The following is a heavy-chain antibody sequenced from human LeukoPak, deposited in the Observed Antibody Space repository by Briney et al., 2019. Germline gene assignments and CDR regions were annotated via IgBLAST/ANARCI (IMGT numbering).Heavy chain of an antibody. V-gene: IGHV3-9*01. D-gene: IGHD3-22*01. CDR2: ISWNSGSI. CDR1: GFTFDDYA. Sequence: GGSLRLSCAASGFTFDDYAMHWVRQAPGKGLEWVSGISWNSGSIGYADSVKGRFTISRDNAKDSLYLQMNGLRAEDTALYYCATYTYYYDSSGYAPGYFDYWGQGTLVTVSS. J-gene: IGHJ4*02. CDR3: ATYTYYYDSSGYAPGYFDY.